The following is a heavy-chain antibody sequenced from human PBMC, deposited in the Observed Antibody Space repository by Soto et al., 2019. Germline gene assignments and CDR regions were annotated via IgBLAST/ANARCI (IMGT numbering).Heavy chain of an antibody. CDR1: GFTFGDYA. CDR3: ARDTEGYKGMDV. Sequence: GGSLRLSCTASGFTFGDYAMSWGRQAPGKGLEWVAYISSLGHTTYYADSVKGRFTISRDNAKNLLFLEMNTLRGKDTAVYYCARDTEGYKGMDVWGQGTTVTVS. V-gene: IGHV3-48*03. D-gene: IGHD1-1*01. J-gene: IGHJ6*02. CDR2: ISSLGHTT.